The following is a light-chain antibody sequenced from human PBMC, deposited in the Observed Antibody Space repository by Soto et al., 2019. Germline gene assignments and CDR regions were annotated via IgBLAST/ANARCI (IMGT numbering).Light chain of an antibody. CDR2: GNG. CDR3: QSYDSSLSVHVV. J-gene: IGLJ2*01. Sequence: QSVLTQPPSVSGAPGQRVTISCTGSSSNIGAGYDVHWYQQLPGTAPKLLIYGNGNRPSGVPDRFSGSKSGTSASLAITGLQAEDEADYYCQSYDSSLSVHVVFGGGTQLTVL. CDR1: SSNIGAGYD. V-gene: IGLV1-40*01.